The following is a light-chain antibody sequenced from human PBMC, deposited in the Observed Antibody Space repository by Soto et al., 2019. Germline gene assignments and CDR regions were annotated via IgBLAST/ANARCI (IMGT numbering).Light chain of an antibody. CDR3: QPYYSWYP. CDR1: QSSSSW. CDR2: KAS. V-gene: IGKV1-5*03. J-gene: IGKJ2*01. Sequence: IQITNSAFTLSASVGDRVTITCRASQSSSSWLAWYQQKPGKAPKLLIYKASSLQSGVPSRFSGSGSGTEFTLTISSLQPDDFATYYCQPYYSWYPLGQGTKVDIK.